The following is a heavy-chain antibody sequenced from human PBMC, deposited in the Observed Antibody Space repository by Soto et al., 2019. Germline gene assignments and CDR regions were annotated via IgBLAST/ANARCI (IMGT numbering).Heavy chain of an antibody. CDR3: ARLLAVAGTLSLPT. Sequence: ASVKVSCKASGGTFSSYAISWVRQAPGQGLEWMGGIIPIFGTANYAQKFQGRVTITADESTSTAYMELSSLRSEDTAVYYCARLLAVAGTLSLPTWGQGTLVTVSS. J-gene: IGHJ4*02. V-gene: IGHV1-69*13. CDR2: IIPIFGTA. CDR1: GGTFSSYA. D-gene: IGHD6-19*01.